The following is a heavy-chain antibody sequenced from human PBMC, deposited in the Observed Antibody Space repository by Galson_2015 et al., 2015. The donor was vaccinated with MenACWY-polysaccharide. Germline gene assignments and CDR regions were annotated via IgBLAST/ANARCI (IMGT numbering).Heavy chain of an antibody. CDR1: GFTINNYW. CDR2: IKQDGSEK. CDR3: ARILYY. V-gene: IGHV3-7*01. J-gene: IGHJ4*02. Sequence: SLRLSCAVSGFTINNYWMYWVRQAPGKGLEWVANIKQDGSEKNYVGSVKGRFTISRDNAKNTLYLQMNSLRVEDTAVYYCARILYYWGQGTLVTVSP.